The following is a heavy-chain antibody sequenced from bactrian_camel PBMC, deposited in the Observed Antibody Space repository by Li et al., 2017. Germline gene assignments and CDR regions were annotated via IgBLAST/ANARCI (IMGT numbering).Heavy chain of an antibody. CDR2: IYRGTGAT. CDR1: GGTYSTYRSYC. V-gene: IGHV3S31*01. D-gene: IGHD3*01. Sequence: QLVESGGGSVQAGGSLRLSCEASGGTYSTYRSYCMAWFRQPPGKEREGVARIYRGTGATYYVDSVKGRFTISRDNAKDTLYLQMNSLKIEDTAVYYCALGSSRQATMTARGKGTQVTVS. J-gene: IGHJ4*01.